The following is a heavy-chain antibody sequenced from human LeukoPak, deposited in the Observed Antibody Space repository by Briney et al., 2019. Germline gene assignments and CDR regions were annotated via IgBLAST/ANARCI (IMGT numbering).Heavy chain of an antibody. D-gene: IGHD1-26*01. CDR1: GYTFTSYG. V-gene: IGHV1-8*02. CDR3: ARANRGSFDY. Sequence: GASVKVSCKASGYTFTSYGISWVRQAPGQGLEWMGWMNPNSGNIGYAQKFQGRVTMTRNTSISTAYMELSSLRSEDTAVYYCARANRGSFDYWGQGTLVTVSS. CDR2: MNPNSGNI. J-gene: IGHJ4*02.